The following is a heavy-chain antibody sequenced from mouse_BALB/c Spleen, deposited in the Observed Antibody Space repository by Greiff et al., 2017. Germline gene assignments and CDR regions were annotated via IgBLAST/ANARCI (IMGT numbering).Heavy chain of an antibody. CDR3: ARFWLDYYAMDY. Sequence: VQLQQSGAELVRPGTSVKVSCKASGYAFTHYLIEWVKRRPGQGLEWIGVINPGSGGTNYNEKFKGKATLTADKSSSTAYMQLSSLTSDDSAVYFCARFWLDYYAMDYGGQGTSVTVSS. D-gene: IGHD2-2*01. J-gene: IGHJ4*01. CDR2: INPGSGGT. CDR1: GYAFTHYL. V-gene: IGHV1-54*01.